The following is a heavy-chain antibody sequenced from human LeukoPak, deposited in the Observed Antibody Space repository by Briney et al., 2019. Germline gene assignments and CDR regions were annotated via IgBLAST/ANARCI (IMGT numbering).Heavy chain of an antibody. CDR3: AKGGIVGAIEAYYFDY. V-gene: IGHV3-23*01. CDR2: ISGSGGNT. Sequence: GGSLRLSCAASGFTISSYAMNWVRQAPGEGLEWVSIISGSGGNTYYADSVKGRFTISRDSSKNTLYLQMNSLRAEDTAVYYCAKGGIVGAIEAYYFDYWGQGTLVTVSS. J-gene: IGHJ4*02. D-gene: IGHD1-26*01. CDR1: GFTISSYA.